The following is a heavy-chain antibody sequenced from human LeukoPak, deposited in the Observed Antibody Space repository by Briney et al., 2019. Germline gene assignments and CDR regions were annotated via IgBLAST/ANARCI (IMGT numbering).Heavy chain of an antibody. CDR3: ARERWLQLGGWFDP. J-gene: IGHJ5*02. D-gene: IGHD5-24*01. V-gene: IGHV3-53*04. CDR1: GFTVSSNY. CDR2: IYSGGST. Sequence: GGSLRLSCAASGFTVSSNYMSWVRQAPGKGLEWVSVIYSGGSTYYADSVKGRSTISRHNSKNTLYLQMNSLRAEDTAVYYCARERWLQLGGWFDPWGQGTLVTVSS.